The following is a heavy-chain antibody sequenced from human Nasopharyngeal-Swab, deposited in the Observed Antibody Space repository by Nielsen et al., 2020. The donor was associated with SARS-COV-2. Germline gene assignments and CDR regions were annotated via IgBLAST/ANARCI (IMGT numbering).Heavy chain of an antibody. CDR2: IYYSGST. D-gene: IGHD3-3*01. CDR1: SGSISSSSYY. Sequence: SETLSLTCAVSSGSISSSSYYWGWIRQPPGKGLEWIGSIYYSGSTYYNPSLKSRVTISVDTSKNQFSLKLSSVTAADTAVYYCARHPYGITIFGVGLYYFDYWGQGTLVTVSS. CDR3: ARHPYGITIFGVGLYYFDY. J-gene: IGHJ4*02. V-gene: IGHV4-39*01.